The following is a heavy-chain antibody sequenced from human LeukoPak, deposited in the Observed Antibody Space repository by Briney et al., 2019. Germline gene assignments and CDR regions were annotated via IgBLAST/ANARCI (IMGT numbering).Heavy chain of an antibody. CDR1: GFTFSNYA. J-gene: IGHJ4*02. CDR3: AKDPGDGYNHY. Sequence: PGGSLRLSGAASGFTFSNYAMSWVRQAPGKGLEWVSAISGSGGSTYYADSVKGRFTTSRDNSKNTLYLQMNSLRAEDTAVYYCAKDPGDGYNHYWGQGTLVTVSS. D-gene: IGHD5-24*01. CDR2: ISGSGGST. V-gene: IGHV3-23*01.